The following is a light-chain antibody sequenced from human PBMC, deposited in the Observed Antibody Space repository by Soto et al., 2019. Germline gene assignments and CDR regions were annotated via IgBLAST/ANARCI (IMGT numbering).Light chain of an antibody. J-gene: IGLJ1*01. CDR2: EVS. CDR3: ISYTSSSTLYV. V-gene: IGLV2-14*01. Sequence: QSALTQPASVSGSPGQSITISCTGTSSDVGGYNYVSWYQQHPGKAPKLMIYEVSNRPSGVSNRFSGSKSGNTASLTISGLQAEDEAEYYCISYTSSSTLYVFRTGTEVTVL. CDR1: SSDVGGYNY.